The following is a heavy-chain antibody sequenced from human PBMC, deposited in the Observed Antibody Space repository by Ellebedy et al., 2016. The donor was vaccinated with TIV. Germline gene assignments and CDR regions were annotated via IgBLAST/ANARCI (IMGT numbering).Heavy chain of an antibody. D-gene: IGHD4-11*01. J-gene: IGHJ3*02. CDR1: GASISNNSYY. CDR2: IYYSGST. Sequence: MPGGSLRLSCSVSGASISNNSYYWGWIRQPPGKGLEWIGNIYYSGSTYYNPSLKSRVTISVDTSKNQFSLKLSSVTAPDTAVYYCASPPYLQAGDAFDIWGQGTMVTVSS. CDR3: ASPPYLQAGDAFDI. V-gene: IGHV4-39*07.